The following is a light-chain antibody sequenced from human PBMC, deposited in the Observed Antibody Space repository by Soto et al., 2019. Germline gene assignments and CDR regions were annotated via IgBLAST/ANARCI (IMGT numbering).Light chain of an antibody. CDR2: EVS. CDR1: SNDVGSYNL. CDR3: CSYASSSTWV. J-gene: IGLJ3*02. Sequence: QSALTQPASVSGSPGQSITISCTGTSNDVGSYNLVSWYQQHPGKAPKLMIYEVSKRPSGVSNRFSGSKSGNTASLTISGLQAEDEADYYCCSYASSSTWVSGGGTKLTVL. V-gene: IGLV2-23*02.